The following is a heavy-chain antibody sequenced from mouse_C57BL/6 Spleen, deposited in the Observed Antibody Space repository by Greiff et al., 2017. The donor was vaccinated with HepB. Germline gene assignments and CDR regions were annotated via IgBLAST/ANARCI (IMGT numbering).Heavy chain of an antibody. CDR1: GYTFTSYW. CDR2: INPSNGGT. V-gene: IGHV1-53*01. Sequence: VQLQQPGTELVKPGASVKLSCKASGYTFTSYWMHWVKQRPGQGLEWMGNINPSNGGTNYNEKFKSKDTLTVDKSSSTDYMQLSSLTSEASAVYYCARLVLWLRRERTRYAMDYWGQGTSVTVSS. CDR3: ARLVLWLRRERTRYAMDY. D-gene: IGHD2-2*01. J-gene: IGHJ4*01.